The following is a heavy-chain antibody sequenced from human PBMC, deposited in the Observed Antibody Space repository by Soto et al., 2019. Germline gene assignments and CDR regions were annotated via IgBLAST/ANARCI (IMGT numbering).Heavy chain of an antibody. CDR2: IIPIFGTA. D-gene: IGHD4-4*01. CDR3: ARDPRTTVTTYAAPFDP. CDR1: GGTFSSYA. Sequence: GASVKVSCKASGGTFSSYAISWLRQSPGQGLEWMGGIIPIFGTANYAQKFQGRVTITADESTSTAYMELSSLRSEDTAVYYCARDPRTTVTTYAAPFDPWGQGTLVTVSS. J-gene: IGHJ5*02. V-gene: IGHV1-69*13.